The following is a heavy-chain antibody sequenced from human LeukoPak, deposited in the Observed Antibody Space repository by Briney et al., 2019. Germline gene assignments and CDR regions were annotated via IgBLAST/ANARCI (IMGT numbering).Heavy chain of an antibody. V-gene: IGHV3-9*01. CDR2: ISWNSGSI. CDR1: GFTFDDYA. D-gene: IGHD6-13*01. J-gene: IGHJ1*01. Sequence: GGSLRLSCAASGFTFDDYAMHWVRQAPGKGLEWVSGISWNSGSIGYADSVKGRFTISRDNAKNSLYLQMNSLRTEDTALYYCAKDKGSSWRGYFQHWGQGTLVTVPS. CDR3: AKDKGSSWRGYFQH.